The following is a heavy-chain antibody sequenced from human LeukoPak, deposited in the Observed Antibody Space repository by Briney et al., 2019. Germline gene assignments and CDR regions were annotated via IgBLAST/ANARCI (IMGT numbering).Heavy chain of an antibody. CDR2: IYSSGST. Sequence: RSPTLSPARTLAAASAGIYSRTSIRHPARKRLECIGCIYSSGSTNHNPSLKSRVTMSVDTSNNQFSLKLSSVTAADTAVYYCARETEGPGGRSLDFWGQGTLVTVSS. D-gene: IGHD2-8*02. V-gene: IGHV4-4*07. CDR1: AASAGIYS. CDR3: ARETEGPGGRSLDF. J-gene: IGHJ4*02.